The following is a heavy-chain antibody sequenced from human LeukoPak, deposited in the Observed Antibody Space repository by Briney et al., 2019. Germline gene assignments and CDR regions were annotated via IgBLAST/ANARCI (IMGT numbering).Heavy chain of an antibody. CDR1: GFTFSSYG. J-gene: IGHJ4*02. D-gene: IGHD2-2*01. CDR3: AKDGGIVVVPAALAD. CDR2: IRYDGSNK. V-gene: IGHV3-30*02. Sequence: GGSLRLSCAASGFTFSSYGMHWVRQAPGKGLEWVAFIRYDGSNKYYADSVKGRFTISRDNSKNTLYLQMNSLRAEDTAVYYCAKDGGIVVVPAALADWGQGTLVTVSS.